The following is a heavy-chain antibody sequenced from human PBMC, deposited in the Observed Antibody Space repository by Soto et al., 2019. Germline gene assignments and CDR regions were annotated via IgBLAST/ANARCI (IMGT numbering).Heavy chain of an antibody. V-gene: IGHV3-74*01. CDR2: INSDGSST. D-gene: IGHD5-18*01. J-gene: IGHJ4*02. Sequence: EVQLVESGGSLVQPGGSLRLSCAASGFTFSSHWMHWVRQAPGKGLVWVSRINSDGSSTTYADSVKGRFTFSRDNAKNTLYLQMNSLRAKYTAIYYCARDEGDGYGVDYGGQGTLVAVSS. CDR1: GFTFSSHW. CDR3: ARDEGDGYGVDY.